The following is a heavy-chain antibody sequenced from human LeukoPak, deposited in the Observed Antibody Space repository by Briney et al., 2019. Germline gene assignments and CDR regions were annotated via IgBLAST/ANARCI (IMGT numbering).Heavy chain of an antibody. Sequence: SETLSLTCTVSGGSISSYYWSWIRQPAGKGLEWIGCIYTSGSTNYNPSLKSRVTMSVDTSKNQFSLKLSSVTAADTAVYYCARDLRYCSGGSCYSGYYYYYYGMDVWGQGTTVTVSS. CDR2: IYTSGST. D-gene: IGHD2-15*01. J-gene: IGHJ6*02. V-gene: IGHV4-4*07. CDR1: GGSISSYY. CDR3: ARDLRYCSGGSCYSGYYYYYYGMDV.